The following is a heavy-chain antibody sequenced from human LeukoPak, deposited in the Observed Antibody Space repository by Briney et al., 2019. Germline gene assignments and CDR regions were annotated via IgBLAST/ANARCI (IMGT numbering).Heavy chain of an antibody. CDR1: GGSISSGPHY. D-gene: IGHD3-10*01. CDR2: IYYSGTT. Sequence: PSQTLSLTCAVSGGSISSGPHYWSWIRQPPGKGLEWIGYIYYSGTTYYNPSLKSRVTISVDTYKNQFALKLSSVTAADTAVYYCARVVLGEVDWFDPWGQGTLVTVSS. J-gene: IGHJ5*02. V-gene: IGHV4-30-4*08. CDR3: ARVVLGEVDWFDP.